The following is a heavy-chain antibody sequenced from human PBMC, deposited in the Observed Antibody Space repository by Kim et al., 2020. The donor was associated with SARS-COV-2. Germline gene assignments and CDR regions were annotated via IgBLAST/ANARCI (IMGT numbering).Heavy chain of an antibody. V-gene: IGHV4-4*07. CDR3: AREINYDSSGYYDY. J-gene: IGHJ4*02. D-gene: IGHD3-22*01. Sequence: TPTLKSRVTMSVDTSKNQFSLKLSSVTAADTAVYYCAREINYDSSGYYDYWGQGTLVTVSS.